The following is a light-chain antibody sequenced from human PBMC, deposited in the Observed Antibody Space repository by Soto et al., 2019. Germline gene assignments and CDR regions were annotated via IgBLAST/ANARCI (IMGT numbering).Light chain of an antibody. CDR3: AAWDDSLNGYV. Sequence: QSVLTQPPSASGTPGQRVTISCSGSSSNIGSNTVNWYQQLPGTAPKLLIYSNNQRPSGVPDRFSGSKSGTSASLAISGLQSEGEADYYCAAWDDSLNGYVFGTGTKVTV. CDR1: SSNIGSNT. V-gene: IGLV1-44*01. CDR2: SNN. J-gene: IGLJ1*01.